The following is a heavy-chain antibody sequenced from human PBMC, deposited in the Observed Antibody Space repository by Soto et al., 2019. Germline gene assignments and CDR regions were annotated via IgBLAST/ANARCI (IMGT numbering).Heavy chain of an antibody. D-gene: IGHD5-12*01. CDR1: GFTFTDYA. V-gene: IGHV3-23*01. Sequence: EVQLLESGGGLVQPGGSLRLSCAASGFTFTDYAMTWVRQAPGKGLEWVSSISGSASSTFYAGSVKGRFTISRDNSRNTVSLQMNSLRAEDTAVYYCANASSTISPDYWGQGTLVTVSS. CDR2: ISGSASST. J-gene: IGHJ4*02. CDR3: ANASSTISPDY.